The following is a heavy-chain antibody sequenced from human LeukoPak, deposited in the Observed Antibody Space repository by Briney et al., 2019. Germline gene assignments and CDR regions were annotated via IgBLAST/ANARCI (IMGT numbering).Heavy chain of an antibody. J-gene: IGHJ4*01. V-gene: IGHV4-39*01. CDR1: GGSIGNGDYY. CDR2: IFFGGST. Sequence: SETLSLTCSVSGGSIGNGDYYWGWIRQAPGKGLEWIGSIFFGGSTRYNPSLKSRATISVDTSKNQFSLKLTSVTAADAAMYYCARQLPTAAADTRGYFDYWGQGTVVTVSS. CDR3: ARQLPTAAADTRGYFDY. D-gene: IGHD6-25*01.